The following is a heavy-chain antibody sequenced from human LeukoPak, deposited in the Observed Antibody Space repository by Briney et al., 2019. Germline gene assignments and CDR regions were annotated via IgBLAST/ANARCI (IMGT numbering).Heavy chain of an antibody. CDR1: GFTFSYYW. CDR3: AREESAYGWELESLDY. V-gene: IGHV3-7*01. CDR2: IKEDGSER. J-gene: IGHJ4*02. Sequence: GGSLRLSCAASGFTFSYYWMNWVRQAPGKGLEWVANIKEDGSERFYVDSVKGRFTISRDNAKNSLYLQMNSLRAEDTAVYYCAREESAYGWELESLDYWGQGTLVTVSS. D-gene: IGHD1-26*01.